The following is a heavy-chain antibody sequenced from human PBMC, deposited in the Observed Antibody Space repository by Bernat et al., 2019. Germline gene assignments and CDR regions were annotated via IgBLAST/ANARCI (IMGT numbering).Heavy chain of an antibody. Sequence: EVQLVESGGGLVQPGGSLRLSCAASGFSFSSYTMSWVRQAPGKGLEWVASMKEDGSNIYYVDSEKGRFTISRDNAENSLYLQMNSLRAEDTAVYYCTRGGMFYFDFWGQGILVTVSS. D-gene: IGHD3-10*02. CDR1: GFSFSSYT. CDR2: MKEDGSNI. V-gene: IGHV3-7*03. J-gene: IGHJ4*02. CDR3: TRGGMFYFDF.